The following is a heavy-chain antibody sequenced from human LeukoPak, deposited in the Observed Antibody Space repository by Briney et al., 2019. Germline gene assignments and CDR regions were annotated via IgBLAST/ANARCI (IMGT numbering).Heavy chain of an antibody. CDR1: GGTFSDYS. Sequence: ASVKVSCKAPGGTFSDYSISWVRQAPGQGLEWMGGIIPIFGTANYAQKFQGRVTITADESTSTAYMELSSLRSEDTAVYYCARESSGGSWGNWFDPWGQGTLVTVSS. J-gene: IGHJ5*02. CDR3: ARESSGGSWGNWFDP. V-gene: IGHV1-69*13. D-gene: IGHD2-15*01. CDR2: IIPIFGTA.